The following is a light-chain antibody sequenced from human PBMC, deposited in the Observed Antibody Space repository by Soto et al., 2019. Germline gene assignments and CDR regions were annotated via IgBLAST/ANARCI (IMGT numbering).Light chain of an antibody. Sequence: QLVLTQSSSASASLGSSVKLTCTLSSGHSSYIIAWHQQQPGKAPRYLMNLEGSGSFNKGSGVPDRFSGSSSGADRYLTISTLQFEDEDDYYCETWDINTHVVFGGGTKLTVL. J-gene: IGLJ2*01. CDR3: ETWDINTHVV. CDR2: LEGSGSF. CDR1: SGHSSYI. V-gene: IGLV4-60*02.